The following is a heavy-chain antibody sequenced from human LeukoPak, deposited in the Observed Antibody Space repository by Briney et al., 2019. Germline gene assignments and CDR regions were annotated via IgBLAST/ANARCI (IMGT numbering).Heavy chain of an antibody. J-gene: IGHJ4*02. CDR2: ISYDGSNK. CDR3: NLSGDYARSGYFDY. Sequence: GGSLRLSCAASGFTFGSYGMHWVRQAPGKGLEWVAVISYDGSNKYYADSVKGRFTISRDNSKNTLYLQMNGLRAEDTAVYYCNLSGDYARSGYFDYWGQGTLVTVSS. D-gene: IGHD4-17*01. CDR1: GFTFGSYG. V-gene: IGHV3-30*03.